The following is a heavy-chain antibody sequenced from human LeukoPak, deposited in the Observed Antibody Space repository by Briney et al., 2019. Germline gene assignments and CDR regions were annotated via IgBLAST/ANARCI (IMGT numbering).Heavy chain of an antibody. CDR3: ARDLVTVTKGFDI. J-gene: IGHJ3*02. V-gene: IGHV4-59*01. CDR2: ISYIGST. CDR1: DDSFSSDY. D-gene: IGHD4-17*01. Sequence: PSETLSLTCAVSDDSFSSDYWTWIRQPPGKGLEWIGYISYIGSTNYNPSLKSRVTISIDTSKSQFSLKLTSVTAADTAVYYCARDLVTVTKGFDIWGQGTMVSVSS.